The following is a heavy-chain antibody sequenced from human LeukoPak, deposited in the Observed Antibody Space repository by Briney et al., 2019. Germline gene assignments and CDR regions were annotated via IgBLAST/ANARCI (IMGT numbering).Heavy chain of an antibody. D-gene: IGHD6-19*01. CDR3: ARHGTHSSGWYSDYYYGMDV. CDR1: GGSISSYY. CDR2: IYYSGST. V-gene: IGHV4-59*01. Sequence: KPSETLSLTCTVSGGSISSYYWSWIRQPPGKGLEWIGYIYYSGSTNYNPSLKSRVTISVDTSKNQFSLKLSSVTAADTAVYYCARHGTHSSGWYSDYYYGMDVWGQGTTVTVSS. J-gene: IGHJ6*02.